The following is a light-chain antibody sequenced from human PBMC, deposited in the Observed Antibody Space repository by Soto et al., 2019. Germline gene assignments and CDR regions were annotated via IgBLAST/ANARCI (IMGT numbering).Light chain of an antibody. J-gene: IGKJ1*01. CDR2: AAS. CDR1: HTIMTN. Sequence: DIQMTQPPSSLSASVGDEVTITCRASHTIMTNWNWYQLKPGKPPRLLIYAASSLQSGVPSRFRGSGSGTDFPLTNNSLQPEDFATYSCQQSYNSPQTFGQGTKVEIK. CDR3: QQSYNSPQT. V-gene: IGKV1-39*01.